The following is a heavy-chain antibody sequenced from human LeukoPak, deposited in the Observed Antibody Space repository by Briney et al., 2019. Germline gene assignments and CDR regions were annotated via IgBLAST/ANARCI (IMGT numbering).Heavy chain of an antibody. CDR3: ARHYSSSWYYFDY. CDR1: GFTFSSNY. CDR2: IYSGGST. J-gene: IGHJ4*02. Sequence: PGGSLRLSCAACGFTFSSNYMSWVRQAPGKGLEWVSLIYSGGSTYYADSVKGRFTISRDNSKNTLYLQMNSLRAEDTAVYYCARHYSSSWYYFDYWGQGTLVTVSS. V-gene: IGHV3-53*01. D-gene: IGHD6-13*01.